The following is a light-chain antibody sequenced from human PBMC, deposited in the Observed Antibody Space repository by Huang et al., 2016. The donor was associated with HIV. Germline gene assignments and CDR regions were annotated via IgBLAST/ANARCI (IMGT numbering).Light chain of an antibody. J-gene: IGKJ1*01. Sequence: EIVLTQSPATLSLSPGERATLSCRASQSVSSHLAWYQQKPGQAPRLLIYDASNRAPGIPARFSGSGSGTDFTLTISSLEPEDCAVYYCQQRSNWPWTFGQGTKVEIK. V-gene: IGKV3-11*01. CDR2: DAS. CDR3: QQRSNWPWT. CDR1: QSVSSH.